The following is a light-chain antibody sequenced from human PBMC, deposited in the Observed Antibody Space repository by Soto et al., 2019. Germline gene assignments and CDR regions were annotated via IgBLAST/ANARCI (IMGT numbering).Light chain of an antibody. CDR3: SSYTTLGTYV. CDR2: EVT. CDR1: SSDISYYNY. V-gene: IGLV2-14*01. J-gene: IGLJ1*01. Sequence: QSVLTQPASVSGSPGQSITISCTGTSSDISYYNYVSWFQQHPGKAPKLIISEVTNRPSGVSNRFSGSKSGNTASLTISGLQAEDEAHYYSSSYTTLGTYVFGTGPRSPS.